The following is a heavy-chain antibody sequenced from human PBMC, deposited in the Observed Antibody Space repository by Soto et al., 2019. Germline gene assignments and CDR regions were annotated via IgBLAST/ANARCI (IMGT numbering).Heavy chain of an antibody. V-gene: IGHV3-7*03. CDR3: ARDLAALYYYYYYGMDV. CDR2: IKQDGSEK. Sequence: VRLSCAASGFTFSSYWMSWVRQAPGKGLEWVANIKQDGSEKYYVDSVKGRFTISRDNAKNSLYLQMNSLRAEDTAVYYCARDLAALYYYYYYGMDVWGQGTTVTVSS. CDR1: GFTFSSYW. J-gene: IGHJ6*02. D-gene: IGHD2-15*01.